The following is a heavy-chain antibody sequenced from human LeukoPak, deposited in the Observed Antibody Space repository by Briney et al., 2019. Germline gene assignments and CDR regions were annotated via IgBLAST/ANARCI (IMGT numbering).Heavy chain of an antibody. D-gene: IGHD3-9*01. CDR3: ARDVDILTGYYSLWAHYGMDV. V-gene: IGHV4-30-2*01. Sequence: SETLSLTCTVSGGSISSGGYYWSWIRQPPGKGLEWIGYIYHSGSTYYNPSLKSRVTISVDRSKNQFSLKLSSVTAADTAVYYCARDVDILTGYYSLWAHYGMDVWGQGTTVTVSS. CDR1: GGSISSGGYY. J-gene: IGHJ6*02. CDR2: IYHSGST.